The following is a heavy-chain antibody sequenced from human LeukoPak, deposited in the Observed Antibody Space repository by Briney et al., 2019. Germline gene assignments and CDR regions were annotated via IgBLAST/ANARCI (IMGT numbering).Heavy chain of an antibody. V-gene: IGHV4-39*02. CDR2: IYYSGTT. Sequence: SETLSLTCTVSGGPISTYYWTWIRQPPGKGLEWIGTIYYSGTTYYNPSLKSRVTISVDTSKNQFSLELSSMTAADTAVYYCARGPTLKYFHHWGQGTLVSVSS. J-gene: IGHJ1*01. CDR1: GGPISTYY. CDR3: ARGPTLKYFHH.